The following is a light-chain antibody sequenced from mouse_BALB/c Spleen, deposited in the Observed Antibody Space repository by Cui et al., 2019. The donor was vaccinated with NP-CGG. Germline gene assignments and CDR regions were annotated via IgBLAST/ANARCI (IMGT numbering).Light chain of an antibody. CDR2: GTN. Sequence: QAVVTQESALTTSPGETVTLTCRSSTGAVTTSNYANWVQEKPDHLFTGLIGGTNNRAPGVPARFSGSLIGDKAALTITGTQTEDEAIYFCALWDSNQVFGGGTKLTVL. V-gene: IGLV1*01. J-gene: IGLJ1*01. CDR1: TGAVTTSNY. CDR3: ALWDSNQV.